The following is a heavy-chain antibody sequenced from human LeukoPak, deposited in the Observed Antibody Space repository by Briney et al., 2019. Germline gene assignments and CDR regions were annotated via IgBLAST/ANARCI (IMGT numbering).Heavy chain of an antibody. CDR3: GRVGCTGGNCKPYAYYATDV. CDR1: GFTFSSYW. V-gene: IGHV3-74*01. J-gene: IGHJ6*02. CDR2: ITSEGSST. Sequence: PGGSLRLSCAASGFTFSSYWMHWVRQVPGKGLVWVSRITSEGSSTSYADSVKGRFTISRDNAKNTLYLQMNSLRAEDTAVYYCGRVGCTGGNCKPYAYYATDVWGQGTTVTVSS. D-gene: IGHD2-15*01.